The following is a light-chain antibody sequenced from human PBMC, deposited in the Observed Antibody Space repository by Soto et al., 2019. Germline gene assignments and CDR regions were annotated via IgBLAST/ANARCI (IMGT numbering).Light chain of an antibody. Sequence: EIVLAQSPGTLSLSPGERVTLSCRASQSVSSYLAWYQHKPGQAPRLLIYGASSRATGIPDRFSGSGSGTDFTLTISRLEPEDFAVYYCQQYGRLPRTFGQGTKLEIK. J-gene: IGKJ2*01. V-gene: IGKV3-20*01. CDR2: GAS. CDR1: QSVSSY. CDR3: QQYGRLPRT.